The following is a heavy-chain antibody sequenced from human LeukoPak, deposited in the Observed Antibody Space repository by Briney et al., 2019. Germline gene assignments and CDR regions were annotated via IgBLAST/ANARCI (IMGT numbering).Heavy chain of an antibody. CDR3: ARHRGYCSSTSCYPYYFDW. V-gene: IGHV3-30*03. CDR1: GFTFSSYG. CDR2: ISYDGSNK. J-gene: IGHJ4*02. D-gene: IGHD2-2*01. Sequence: GGSLRLSCAASGFTFSSYGMHWVRQAPGKGLEWGAVISYDGSNKYYADSVKGRFTISRDNSKNTLYLQMNSLRAEDTAVYYCARHRGYCSSTSCYPYYFDWWGQGTLVTVSS.